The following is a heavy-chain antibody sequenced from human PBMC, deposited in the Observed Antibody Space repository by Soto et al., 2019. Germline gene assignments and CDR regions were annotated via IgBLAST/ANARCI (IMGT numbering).Heavy chain of an antibody. V-gene: IGHV4-39*07. CDR3: ARGLEGIHYDFWSGYYLFGMDV. Sequence: SESLSLTCTLSGSSINSSSYYCGWIRQPPGKGQDWIGSSYYSGSTYYNPSLKSRVTISVDTSKNQFSLKLSSVTAADTAVYYCARGLEGIHYDFWSGYYLFGMDVRGQGTKVTVS. D-gene: IGHD3-3*01. J-gene: IGHJ6*02. CDR1: GSSINSSSYY. CDR2: SYYSGST.